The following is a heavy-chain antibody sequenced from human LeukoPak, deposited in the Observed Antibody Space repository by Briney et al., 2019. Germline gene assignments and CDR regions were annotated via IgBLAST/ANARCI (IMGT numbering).Heavy chain of an antibody. D-gene: IGHD2-2*01. CDR2: INHSGST. V-gene: IGHV4-34*01. J-gene: IGHJ4*02. CDR3: ARRDIVVVPAARAVFDY. CDR1: GGSFSGYY. Sequence: KPSETLSLTCAVYGGSFSGYYWSWIRQPPGKELEWIGEINHSGSTNYNPSLKSRVTISVDTSKNQFSLKLSSVTAADTAVYYCARRDIVVVPAARAVFDYWGQGTLVTVSS.